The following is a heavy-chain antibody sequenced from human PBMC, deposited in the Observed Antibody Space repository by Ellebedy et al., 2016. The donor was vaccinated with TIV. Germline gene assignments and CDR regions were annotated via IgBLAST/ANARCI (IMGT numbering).Heavy chain of an antibody. Sequence: MPSETLSLTCTVSGGSMSSQYWNWIRQPPGKGLEWIGYGFHSGTPSYNASLKSRVTISVDTSKNQFSLKLNSVTAADSAIYYCARRGFSGYDTRDFWFDPWGQGTLVTVSS. V-gene: IGHV4-59*08. J-gene: IGHJ5*02. D-gene: IGHD5-12*01. CDR2: GFHSGTP. CDR3: ARRGFSGYDTRDFWFDP. CDR1: GGSMSSQY.